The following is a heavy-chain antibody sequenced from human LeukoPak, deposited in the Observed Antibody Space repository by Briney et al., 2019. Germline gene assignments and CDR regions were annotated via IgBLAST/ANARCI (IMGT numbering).Heavy chain of an antibody. CDR3: ATPGPVYCSGGSCYYFDY. D-gene: IGHD2-15*01. Sequence: ASVKVSCEVSGYTLTELSMHWVRQALGKGLEWMGGFDPEDGETIYAQKFQGRVTMTEDTSTDTAYMELSSLRSEDTAVYYCATPGPVYCSGGSCYYFDYWGQGTLVTVSS. CDR2: FDPEDGET. J-gene: IGHJ4*02. CDR1: GYTLTELS. V-gene: IGHV1-24*01.